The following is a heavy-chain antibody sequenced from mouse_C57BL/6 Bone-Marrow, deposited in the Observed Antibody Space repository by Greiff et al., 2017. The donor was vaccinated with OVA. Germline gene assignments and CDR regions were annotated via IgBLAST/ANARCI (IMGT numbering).Heavy chain of an antibody. CDR2: INPYNGGT. CDR3: ARGIYYYGSSLFAY. J-gene: IGHJ3*01. CDR1: GYTFTDYY. Sequence: DVKLQESGPVLVKPGASVKMSCKASGYTFTDYYMNWVKQSHGKSLEWIGVINPYNGGTSYNQKFKGKATLTVDKSSSTAYMELNSLTSEDSAVYYCARGIYYYGSSLFAYWGQGTLVTVSA. D-gene: IGHD1-1*01. V-gene: IGHV1-19*01.